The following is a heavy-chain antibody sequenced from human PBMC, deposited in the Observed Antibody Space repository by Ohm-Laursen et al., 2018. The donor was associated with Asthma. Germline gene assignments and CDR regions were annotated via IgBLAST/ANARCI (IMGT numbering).Heavy chain of an antibody. Sequence: SDTLSLTCTVSGGSISSYYWSWIRQPPGKGLEWIGYIYYSGSTNYNPSLKSRVTISVDTSKNQFSLKLSSVTAADTAVYYCARLTYYYDSSGRKPAFDIWGQGTMVTVSS. CDR1: GGSISSYY. CDR3: ARLTYYYDSSGRKPAFDI. V-gene: IGHV4-59*07. J-gene: IGHJ3*02. D-gene: IGHD3-22*01. CDR2: IYYSGST.